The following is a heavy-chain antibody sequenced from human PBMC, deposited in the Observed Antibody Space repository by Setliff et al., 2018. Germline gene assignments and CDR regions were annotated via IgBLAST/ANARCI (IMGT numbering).Heavy chain of an antibody. CDR3: ARAPLQPAERTLDR. CDR2: IFYSGTT. J-gene: IGHJ5*02. CDR1: GDSLSNAPYY. V-gene: IGHV4-30-4*01. Sequence: SETLSLTCTVSGDSLSNAPYYWNWIRHLPGKGLDWIGYIFYSGTTHYSPSLESRVSFSIDTSRNQFSLTLKSVTAADTAVYYCARAPLQPAERTLDRWGPGTLVTVSS.